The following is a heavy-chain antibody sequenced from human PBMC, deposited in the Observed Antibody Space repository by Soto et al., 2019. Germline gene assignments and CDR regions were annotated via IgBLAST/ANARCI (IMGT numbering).Heavy chain of an antibody. CDR2: IYWNDDK. D-gene: IGHD6-6*01. CDR1: GFSLSTFGVG. V-gene: IGHV2-5*01. Sequence: QITLKESGPTLVKPTQTLTLTCAFSGFSLSTFGVGVGWIRQPPGKALECLALIYWNDDKRYSPSLKSLLTITKGTSKNQVVLTMTNMDPVDTATYSCARYNSSSPIDYWGQGTLVTVSS. CDR3: ARYNSSSPIDY. J-gene: IGHJ4*02.